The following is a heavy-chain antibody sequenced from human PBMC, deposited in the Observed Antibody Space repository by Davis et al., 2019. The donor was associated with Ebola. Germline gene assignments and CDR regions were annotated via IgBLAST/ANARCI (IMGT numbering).Heavy chain of an antibody. CDR1: GDSIRTNPYY. D-gene: IGHD1-26*01. Sequence: GSLRPSCTVSGDSIRTNPYYWGWIRQPPAKGLEWVGSFSYGDNTHYYNPSLRSRVTISVDTSRNQFSLKLSSATAADTAVYYCARPWYSGTYYDAYDSWGQGTMVAVSS. V-gene: IGHV4-39*01. CDR3: ARPWYSGTYYDAYDS. J-gene: IGHJ3*02. CDR2: FSYGDNT.